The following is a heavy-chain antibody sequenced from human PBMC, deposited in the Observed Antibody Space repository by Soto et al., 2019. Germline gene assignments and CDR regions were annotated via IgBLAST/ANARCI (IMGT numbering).Heavy chain of an antibody. V-gene: IGHV3-30-3*01. J-gene: IGHJ6*02. CDR1: GFTFSSYA. D-gene: IGHD3-3*01. Sequence: GGSLRLSCAASGFTFSSYAMHWVRQAPGKGLEWVAVISYDGSNKYYADSVKGRFTISRDNSKNTLYLQMNSLRAEDTAVYYCARDSRYDFWSGYYYYYYGMDVWGQGTTVTVSS. CDR2: ISYDGSNK. CDR3: ARDSRYDFWSGYYYYYYGMDV.